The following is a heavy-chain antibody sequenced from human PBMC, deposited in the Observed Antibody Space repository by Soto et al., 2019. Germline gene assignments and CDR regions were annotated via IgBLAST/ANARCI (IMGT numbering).Heavy chain of an antibody. V-gene: IGHV1-58*02. J-gene: IGHJ4*02. CDR3: ARVVATIIAIDY. D-gene: IGHD5-12*01. CDR2: IVVGSGNT. CDR1: GFTFTSSA. Sequence: SVKVSCKASGFTFTSSAMQWVRQARGQRLEWIGWIVVGSGNTNYAQKFQERVTITRDMSTSTAYMELSSLRSEDTAVYYCARVVATIIAIDYWGQGTLVTVSS.